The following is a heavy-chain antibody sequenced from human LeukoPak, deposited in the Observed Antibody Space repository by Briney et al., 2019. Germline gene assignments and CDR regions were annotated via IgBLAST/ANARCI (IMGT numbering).Heavy chain of an antibody. CDR3: ARLDNRGAAAGTIRY. CDR1: GGSISSYY. Sequence: SETLSLTCTVSGGSISSYYWSWIRQPPGKGLEWIGYIYYSGSTNYNPSLKSRVTISVDTSKNQFSLKLSSVTAADTAVYYCARLDNRGAAAGTIRYWGQGTLVTVSS. V-gene: IGHV4-59*01. CDR2: IYYSGST. D-gene: IGHD6-13*01. J-gene: IGHJ4*02.